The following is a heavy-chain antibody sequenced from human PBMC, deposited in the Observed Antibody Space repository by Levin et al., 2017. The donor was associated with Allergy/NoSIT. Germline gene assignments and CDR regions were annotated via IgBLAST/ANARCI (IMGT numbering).Heavy chain of an antibody. V-gene: IGHV3-48*01. CDR3: ARDISAEYYYDSSGYSA. D-gene: IGHD3-22*01. Sequence: LSLTCAASGFTFSSYSMNWVRQAPGKGLEWVSYISSSSSTIYYADSVKGRFTISRDNAKNSLYLQMNSLRAEDTAVYYCARDISAEYYYDSSGYSAWGQGTLVTVSS. CDR2: ISSSSSTI. J-gene: IGHJ5*02. CDR1: GFTFSSYS.